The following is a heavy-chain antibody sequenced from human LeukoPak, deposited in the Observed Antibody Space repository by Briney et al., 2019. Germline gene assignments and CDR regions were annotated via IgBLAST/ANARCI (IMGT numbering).Heavy chain of an antibody. J-gene: IGHJ6*02. CDR2: ISGSGGGT. V-gene: IGHV3-23*01. D-gene: IGHD2/OR15-2a*01. Sequence: GGSLRLSCAASGFTFSSYAMSWVRQAPGKGLEWVSSISGSGGGTYYAASVKGRFTISRDNSKNTLYLQMNSLRAEDTAAYYCAKDFYDSAGGRGYHGMDVWGQGTTVTVSS. CDR1: GFTFSSYA. CDR3: AKDFYDSAGGRGYHGMDV.